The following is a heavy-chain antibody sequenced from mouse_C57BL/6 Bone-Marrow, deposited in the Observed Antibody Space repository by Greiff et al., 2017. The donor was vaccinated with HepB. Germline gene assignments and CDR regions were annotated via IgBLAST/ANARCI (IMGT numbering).Heavy chain of an antibody. V-gene: IGHV5-17*01. CDR3: ARAVVAFRYFDV. D-gene: IGHD1-1*01. Sequence: EVKLQESGGGLVKPGGSLKLSCAASGFTFSDYGMHWVRQAPEKGLEWVAYISSGSSTIYYADTVKGRFTISRDNAKNTLFLQMTSLRSEDTAMYYCARAVVAFRYFDVWGTGTTVTVSS. CDR2: ISSGSSTI. J-gene: IGHJ1*03. CDR1: GFTFSDYG.